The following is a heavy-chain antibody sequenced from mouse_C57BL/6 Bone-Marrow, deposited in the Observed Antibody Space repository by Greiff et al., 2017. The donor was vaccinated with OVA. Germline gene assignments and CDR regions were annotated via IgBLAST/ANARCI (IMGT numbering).Heavy chain of an antibody. V-gene: IGHV1-53*01. CDR1: GYTFTSYW. J-gene: IGHJ1*01. CDR2: INPRNGGT. CDR3: ARYSFDLWCYFDV. D-gene: IGHD2-12*01. Sequence: QVQLQQPGTELVKPGASVKLSCKASGYTFTSYWMHWVKQRPGQGLEWIGNINPRNGGTNYNEKFKSKATLTADTSSSTAYMQLSSLTSKDSAVYYCARYSFDLWCYFDVWGPGTTVTVSA.